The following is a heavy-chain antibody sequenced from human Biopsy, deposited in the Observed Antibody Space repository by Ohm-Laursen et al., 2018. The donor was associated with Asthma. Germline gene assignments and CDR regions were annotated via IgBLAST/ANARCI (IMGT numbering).Heavy chain of an antibody. V-gene: IGHV1-69*01. J-gene: IGHJ4*02. CDR3: ARKAGSCISRTCYSLDF. CDR1: GGTFNAYV. Sequence: SSVKVSCKSLGGTFNAYVIGWVRQAPGQGLEWMGGINSVFGTTTYPQKFQDRVTVTADDSTSTVYMELSSLRSEDTAVYYCARKAGSCISRTCYSLDFWGQGTLVTVSS. CDR2: INSVFGTT. D-gene: IGHD2-2*01.